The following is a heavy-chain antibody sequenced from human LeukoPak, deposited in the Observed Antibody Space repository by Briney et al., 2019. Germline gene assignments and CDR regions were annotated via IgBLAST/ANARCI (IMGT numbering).Heavy chain of an antibody. D-gene: IGHD3-10*01. V-gene: IGHV4-59*01. CDR2: IYYSGST. CDR3: AREQPRGGFDY. J-gene: IGHJ4*02. CDR1: GGSISSYY. Sequence: PSETLSLTCTVSGGSISSYYWSWIRQPPGKGLEWIGYIYYSGSTNYNPSLKSRVTISVDTSKNQFSLKLSSVTAADTAVYYCAREQPRGGFDYWGQGTLVTVSS.